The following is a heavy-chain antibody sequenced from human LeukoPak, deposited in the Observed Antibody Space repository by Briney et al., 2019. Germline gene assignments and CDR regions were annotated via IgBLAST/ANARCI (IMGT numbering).Heavy chain of an antibody. CDR1: GGSISSSSYY. D-gene: IGHD5-24*01. Sequence: NPSETLSLTCTVSGGSISSSSYYWGWIRQPPGKGLEWIGSIYYSGSTYYNPSLKSRVTISVDTSKNQFSLKLSSVTAADTAVYYCARHGTDGYNSNFDYWGQGTLVTVSS. J-gene: IGHJ4*02. CDR2: IYYSGST. CDR3: ARHGTDGYNSNFDY. V-gene: IGHV4-39*01.